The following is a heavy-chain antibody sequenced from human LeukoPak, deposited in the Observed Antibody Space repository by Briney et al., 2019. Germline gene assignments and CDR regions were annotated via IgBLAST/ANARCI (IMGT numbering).Heavy chain of an antibody. CDR1: GFTFSNAW. CDR3: AKGDGGRGWNYGILTGHYYFDY. Sequence: PGGSLRLSCAASGFTFSNAWMSWVRQAPGKGLEWVGRIKSKTDGWTTDYAAPVKGRFTISRDDSKNTLYLQMNSLRAEDTAVYYCAKGDGGRGWNYGILTGHYYFDYWGQGTLVTVSS. V-gene: IGHV3-15*01. J-gene: IGHJ4*02. D-gene: IGHD3-9*01. CDR2: IKSKTDGWTT.